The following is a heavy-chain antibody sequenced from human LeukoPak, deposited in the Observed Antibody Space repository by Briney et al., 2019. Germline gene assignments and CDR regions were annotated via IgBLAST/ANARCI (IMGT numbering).Heavy chain of an antibody. CDR1: GGSISSYY. CDR2: VYYSGTT. V-gene: IGHV4-59*08. CDR3: ATSIHSSSWLTHDY. Sequence: SETLSLTCTVSGGSISSYYWSWIRQPPGKGLEWIGDVYYSGTTNYNPSLKSRVTISVDTSKNQFSLKLSSVTAADTAVYYCATSIHSSSWLTHDYWGQGTLVTVSS. J-gene: IGHJ4*02. D-gene: IGHD6-13*01.